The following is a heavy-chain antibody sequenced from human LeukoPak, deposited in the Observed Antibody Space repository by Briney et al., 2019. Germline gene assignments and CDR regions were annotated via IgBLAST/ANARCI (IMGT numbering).Heavy chain of an antibody. Sequence: GGSLRLSCAASGFTFSDYYMSWIRQAPGEGLEWVSYISSSGSTIYYADSVKGQFTISRDNANNPLYLQMNSLRAEDTAVYYCAREYFYDSTGQRGSGYWGQGTLVTVSS. CDR1: GFTFSDYY. J-gene: IGHJ4*02. CDR2: ISSSGSTI. CDR3: AREYFYDSTGQRGSGY. D-gene: IGHD3-22*01. V-gene: IGHV3-11*04.